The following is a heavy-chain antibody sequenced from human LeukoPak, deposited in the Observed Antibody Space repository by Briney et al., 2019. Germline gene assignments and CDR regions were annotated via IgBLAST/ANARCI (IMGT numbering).Heavy chain of an antibody. V-gene: IGHV4-4*07. Sequence: SETLSLTCTVSGGYISSYYWSWIRQPAGKGLEWIGRIYTSGSTNYNPSLKSRVTISVDTSKNQFSLKLSSVTAADTAVYYCARSVTTVVIGDSDDAFDIWGQGTMVTVSS. CDR2: IYTSGST. J-gene: IGHJ3*02. CDR1: GGYISSYY. CDR3: ARSVTTVVIGDSDDAFDI. D-gene: IGHD4-23*01.